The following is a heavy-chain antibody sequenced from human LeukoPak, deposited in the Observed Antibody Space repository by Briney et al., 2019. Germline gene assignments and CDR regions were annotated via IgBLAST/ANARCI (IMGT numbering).Heavy chain of an antibody. CDR2: IYYSGST. V-gene: IGHV4-59*01. CDR1: GGSISSYY. CDR3: ARGLSRGYSGYDRFDY. D-gene: IGHD5-12*01. Sequence: SETLSLTCTVSGGSISSYYWSWIRQPPGKGLEWNGYIYYSGSTNYNPSLKSRVTISVDTSKNQFSLKLSSVTAADTAVYYCARGLSRGYSGYDRFDYWGQGTLVTVSS. J-gene: IGHJ4*02.